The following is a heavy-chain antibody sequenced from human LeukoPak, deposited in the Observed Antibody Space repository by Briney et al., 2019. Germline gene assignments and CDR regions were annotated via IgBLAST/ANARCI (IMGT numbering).Heavy chain of an antibody. CDR3: ARLAAENFAADY. V-gene: IGHV4-4*09. CDR2: IYTSGST. D-gene: IGHD3-9*01. CDR1: GGSISSYY. Sequence: PSETLSLTCTVSGGSISSYYWSWIRQPPGKGLEWIGYIYTSGSTNYNPSLKSRVTISVDTSKNQFSLKLSSVTAADTAVYYCARLAAENFAADYWGQGTLVTVSP. J-gene: IGHJ4*02.